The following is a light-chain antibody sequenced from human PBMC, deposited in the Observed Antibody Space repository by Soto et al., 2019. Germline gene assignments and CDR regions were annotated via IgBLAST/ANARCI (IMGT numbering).Light chain of an antibody. CDR3: QQYNNGPTYT. V-gene: IGKV3-15*01. CDR1: QSVSSS. J-gene: IGKJ2*01. Sequence: EIVMTQSPATLSVSPGERATLSCRASQSVSSSLAWYQQKPGQAPRLLRFSGSGSGTEFTLTISSLQSEDFAVYYCQQYNNGPTYTFGQGTKLEIK.